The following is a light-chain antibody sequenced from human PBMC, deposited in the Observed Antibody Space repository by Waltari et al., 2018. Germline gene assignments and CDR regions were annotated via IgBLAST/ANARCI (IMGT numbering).Light chain of an antibody. V-gene: IGKV1-NL1*01. CDR2: AAS. Sequence: DIQMSQSPSSLSASVGDRVPITCRASHGITNSLAWYQQKPGKAPKLLVYAASILESGVPSRFSGSGSGTDYTLTISSLQPEDFATYYCQQYNSIPRTFGQGTKVEIK. CDR1: HGITNS. J-gene: IGKJ1*01. CDR3: QQYNSIPRT.